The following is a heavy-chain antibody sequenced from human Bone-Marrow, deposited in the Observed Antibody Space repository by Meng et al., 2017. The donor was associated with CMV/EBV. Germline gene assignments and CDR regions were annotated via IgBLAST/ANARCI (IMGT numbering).Heavy chain of an antibody. Sequence: ASVKVSCKASGYTFTGYYMHWVRQAPGQGLEWMGWITAYNGDTNYAQKLQGRVTMTTDTSTSTAYMELRSLTSDDTAVYFCARGGRTGWYYYYGVEVWGQGTTVTVSS. CDR2: ITAYNGDT. J-gene: IGHJ6*02. V-gene: IGHV1-18*04. CDR1: GYTFTGYY. D-gene: IGHD3/OR15-3a*01. CDR3: ARGGRTGWYYYYGVEV.